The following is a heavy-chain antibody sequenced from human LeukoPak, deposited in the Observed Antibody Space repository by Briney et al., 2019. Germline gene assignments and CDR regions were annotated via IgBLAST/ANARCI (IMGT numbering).Heavy chain of an antibody. CDR1: GGTFSRSA. Sequence: SVKVSCKASGGTFSRSAISWVRQAPGQGLEWMGGIIPIFGPADYAQKFQGRVTITADESTSTAYLELSSLRSEYTAVYYCATSLPYGYYDSGGSNWFDPWGQGTLVTVSS. D-gene: IGHD3-22*01. J-gene: IGHJ5*02. CDR2: IIPIFGPA. V-gene: IGHV1-69*13. CDR3: ATSLPYGYYDSGGSNWFDP.